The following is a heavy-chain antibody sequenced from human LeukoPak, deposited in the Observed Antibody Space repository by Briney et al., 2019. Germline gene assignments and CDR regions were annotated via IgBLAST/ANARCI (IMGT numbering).Heavy chain of an antibody. CDR1: GFTFSGYA. J-gene: IGHJ3*02. V-gene: IGHV3-30-3*01. CDR2: ISYDGSNK. D-gene: IGHD4-17*01. CDR3: AREFLRLKTFDI. Sequence: PGGSLRLSCAASGFTFSGYAMHWVRQAPGKGLEWVAVISYDGSNKYYADSVKGRFTISGDNSKNTLYLQMNSLRAEDTAVYYCAREFLRLKTFDIWGQGTMVTVSS.